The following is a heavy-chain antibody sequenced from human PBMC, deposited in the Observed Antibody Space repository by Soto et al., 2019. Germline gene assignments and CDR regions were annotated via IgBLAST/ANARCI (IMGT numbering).Heavy chain of an antibody. Sequence: QVQLVESGGGVVQPGRSLRLSCAASGFTFSSYAMHWVRQAPGKGLEWVAVISYDGSNKYYADSVKGRFTISRDNSKNTLYLQMNSLRAEDTAVYYCARGQIAVAGPREIVYYYYGMDVWGQGTTVTVSS. CDR1: GFTFSSYA. CDR3: ARGQIAVAGPREIVYYYYGMDV. CDR2: ISYDGSNK. D-gene: IGHD6-19*01. V-gene: IGHV3-30-3*01. J-gene: IGHJ6*02.